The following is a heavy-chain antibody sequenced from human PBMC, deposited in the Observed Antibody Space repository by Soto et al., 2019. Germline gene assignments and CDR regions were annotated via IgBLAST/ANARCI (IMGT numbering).Heavy chain of an antibody. Sequence: SQTLSLTCAISGDSVSSNSAAWNWIRQSPSRGLEWLGRTYYRSKWYNDYAVSVKSRITINPDTSKIQFSLQLNSVTPEDTAVYYCARDRWANWNSPYSYNWFDPWGQGTLVTVS. J-gene: IGHJ5*02. D-gene: IGHD1-7*01. V-gene: IGHV6-1*01. CDR1: GDSVSSNSAA. CDR3: ARDRWANWNSPYSYNWFDP. CDR2: TYYRSKWYN.